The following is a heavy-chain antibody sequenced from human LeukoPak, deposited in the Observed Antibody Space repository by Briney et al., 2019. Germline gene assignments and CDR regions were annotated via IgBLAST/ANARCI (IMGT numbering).Heavy chain of an antibody. D-gene: IGHD3-22*01. Sequence: GGSLRLSCAASGFTFTNYAMHWVRQSPGKRLEWVAVISYHGNDKYYADSLKGRFTISRDNAKNSLYLQMNSLRAEDTAVYYCARTGGRSGYVRWFDPWGQGTLVTVSS. J-gene: IGHJ5*02. V-gene: IGHV3-30-3*01. CDR2: ISYHGNDK. CDR1: GFTFTNYA. CDR3: ARTGGRSGYVRWFDP.